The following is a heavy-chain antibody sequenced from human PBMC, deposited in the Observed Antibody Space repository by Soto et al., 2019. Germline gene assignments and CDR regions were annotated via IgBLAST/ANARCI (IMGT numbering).Heavy chain of an antibody. CDR3: ARVAQYYDYIWGSYRLDY. D-gene: IGHD3-16*02. J-gene: IGHJ4*02. CDR2: INHSGST. Sequence: QVQLQQWGAGLLKPSETLSLTCAVYGGAFSGYYWSWIRQPPGKGLEWIGEINHSGSTNYNPSLKSRDTISVDTSKNQSTLKLSCGTAAHTALYYCARVAQYYDYIWGSYRLDYWGQGTLVTVSS. CDR1: GGAFSGYY. V-gene: IGHV4-34*01.